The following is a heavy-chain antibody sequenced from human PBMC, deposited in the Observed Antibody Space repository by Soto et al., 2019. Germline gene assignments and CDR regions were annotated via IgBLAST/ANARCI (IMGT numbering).Heavy chain of an antibody. CDR2: ISGSGGNT. Sequence: EVQLLESGGGLVQPGGSLRLSCAASGFTFSSYVMSWVRQAPGKGLEWVSAISGSGGNTYYADSVKGRFTIPRDNSKNTLFLQMICLRAEDTALYFCAKEMGDYYDSSGPWFDPRGQGTLVTVSS. CDR3: AKEMGDYYDSSGPWFDP. CDR1: GFTFSSYV. V-gene: IGHV3-23*01. D-gene: IGHD3-22*01. J-gene: IGHJ5*02.